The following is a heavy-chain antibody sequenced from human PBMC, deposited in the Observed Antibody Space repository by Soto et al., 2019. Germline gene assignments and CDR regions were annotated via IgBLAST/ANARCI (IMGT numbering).Heavy chain of an antibody. CDR1: GVTFSSYA. J-gene: IGHJ6*02. CDR3: ARVGYSSGWYGQYYYGMDV. CDR2: IIPIFGTA. D-gene: IGHD6-19*01. V-gene: IGHV1-69*13. Sequence: SVKVSCKASGVTFSSYAISWVRQAPGQGLEWMGGIIPIFGTANYAQKFQGRVTITADESTSTAYMELSSLRSEDTAVYYCARVGYSSGWYGQYYYGMDVWGQGTTVTVSS.